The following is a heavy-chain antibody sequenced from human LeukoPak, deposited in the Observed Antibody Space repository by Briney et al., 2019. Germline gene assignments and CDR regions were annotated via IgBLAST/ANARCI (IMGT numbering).Heavy chain of an antibody. V-gene: IGHV1-2*06. CDR1: GYTSTGYY. CDR2: INPNSGGT. Sequence: ASVKVSCKASGYTSTGYYMHWVRQAPGQGLEWMGRINPNSGGTNYAQKFQGRVTMTRDTSISTAYMELSRLRSDDTAVYYCARVNPLFDAFDIWGQGTMVTVSS. CDR3: ARVNPLFDAFDI. J-gene: IGHJ3*02.